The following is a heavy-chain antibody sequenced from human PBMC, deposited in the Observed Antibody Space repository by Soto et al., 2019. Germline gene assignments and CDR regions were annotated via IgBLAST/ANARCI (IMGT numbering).Heavy chain of an antibody. CDR2: ISSSSSYI. J-gene: IGHJ4*02. Sequence: GGSLRLSCAASGFTFSSYSMNWVRQAPGKGLEWVSSISSSSSYIYYADSVKGRFTISRDNAKNSLYLQMNSLRAEDTAVYYCARTQGPGELLTLVSYWGQGTLVTVSS. CDR3: ARTQGPGELLTLVSY. CDR1: GFTFSSYS. D-gene: IGHD3-10*01. V-gene: IGHV3-21*01.